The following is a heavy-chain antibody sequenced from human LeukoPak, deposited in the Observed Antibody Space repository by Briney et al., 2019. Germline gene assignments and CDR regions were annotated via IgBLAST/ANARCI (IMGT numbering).Heavy chain of an antibody. CDR1: GGSISSGDYY. CDR3: ARVVPAAMEIDY. V-gene: IGHV4-30-4*01. D-gene: IGHD2-2*01. J-gene: IGHJ4*02. CDR2: IYYSGST. Sequence: PSQSLSLTCTVSGGSISSGDYYWSWIRQPPGKGLEWMGYIYYSGSTYYNPSLKSRVTISVDTSKNQFSLKLSSVTAADTAVYYCARVVPAAMEIDYWGQGTLVTVSS.